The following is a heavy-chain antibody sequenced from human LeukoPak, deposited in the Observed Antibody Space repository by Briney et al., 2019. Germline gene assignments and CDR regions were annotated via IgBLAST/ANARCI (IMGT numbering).Heavy chain of an antibody. J-gene: IGHJ4*02. D-gene: IGHD3-10*01. CDR2: MNPNSGNT. CDR1: GYTFTSYD. CDR3: ARGRVDGSGSYYYFDY. V-gene: IGHV1-8*01. Sequence: ASVKVSCKASGYTFTSYDINWVRQATGQGLEWMGWMNPNSGNTGYAQKFQGRATMTRNTSISTAYMELSSLRSEDTAVYYCARGRVDGSGSYYYFDYWGQGTLVTVSS.